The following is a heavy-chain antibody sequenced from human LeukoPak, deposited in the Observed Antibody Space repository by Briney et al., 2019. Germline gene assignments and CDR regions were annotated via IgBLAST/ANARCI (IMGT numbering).Heavy chain of an antibody. Sequence: GGSLRLSCAASGFTFSSYSMNWVRQAPGKGLEWVSSISSSSSYIYYADSVKGRFTISRDNAKNSLYLQMNSLRAEDTAVYYCASSVGDIVVVEFDYWGQGTLVTVSS. CDR1: GFTFSSYS. V-gene: IGHV3-21*01. CDR2: ISSSSSYI. CDR3: ASSVGDIVVVEFDY. J-gene: IGHJ4*02. D-gene: IGHD2-2*01.